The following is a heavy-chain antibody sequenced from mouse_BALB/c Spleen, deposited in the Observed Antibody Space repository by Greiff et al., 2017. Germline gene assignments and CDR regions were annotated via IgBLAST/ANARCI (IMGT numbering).Heavy chain of an antibody. CDR2: IWDGGST. V-gene: IGHV2-9*02. D-gene: IGHD2-1*01. J-gene: IGHJ4*01. Sequence: VKLMESGPGLVAPSQSLSITCTVSGFSLTSYGVHWVRQPPGKGLEWLGVIWDGGSTNYNSALMSRLSISKDNSKSQVFLKMNSLQTDDTAMYYCARAYGNYVRYAMDYWGQGTSVTVSS. CDR3: ARAYGNYVRYAMDY. CDR1: GFSLTSYG.